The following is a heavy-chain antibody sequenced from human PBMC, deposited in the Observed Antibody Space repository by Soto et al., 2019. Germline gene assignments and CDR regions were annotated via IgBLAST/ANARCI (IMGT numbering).Heavy chain of an antibody. V-gene: IGHV3-23*01. Sequence: GGSLRLSCVTSRFTFNTFAMSWVRQAPGEGLEWVSAINAGGGNTHYADSVKGRFTISRDNSKNTLYLQMDSLRAEDTAVYYCAKHTYSDWSYPTFDYWGQGTLVTVSS. D-gene: IGHD3-9*01. J-gene: IGHJ4*02. CDR3: AKHTYSDWSYPTFDY. CDR1: RFTFNTFA. CDR2: INAGGGNT.